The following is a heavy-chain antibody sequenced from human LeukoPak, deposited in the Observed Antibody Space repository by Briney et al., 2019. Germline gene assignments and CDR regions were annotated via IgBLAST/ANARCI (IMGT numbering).Heavy chain of an antibody. Sequence: PGGSLRLSCAASGFTFSSYAMSWVRQAPGKGLEWVSAISGSGGSTYYADSVKGRFTISRDNSKNTLYLQMNSLRAEDTAVYYCAKPQLIAVAGPGYFDYWGQGTLVTVSS. CDR1: GFTFSSYA. CDR2: ISGSGGST. V-gene: IGHV3-23*01. CDR3: AKPQLIAVAGPGYFDY. J-gene: IGHJ4*02. D-gene: IGHD6-19*01.